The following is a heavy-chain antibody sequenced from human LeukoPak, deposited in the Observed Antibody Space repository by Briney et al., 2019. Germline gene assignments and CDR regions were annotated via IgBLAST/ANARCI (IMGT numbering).Heavy chain of an antibody. D-gene: IGHD2-21*01. CDR2: IKQDGSEK. Sequence: GGSLRLSCAASGFTFSSYWMSWVRRAPGKGLEWVASIKQDGSEKYYVDSVKGRFTISRDNAKNSLYLQMNSLRAEDTAVYYCARQVVSSFYYYYGMDVWGQGTTVTVSS. V-gene: IGHV3-7*01. J-gene: IGHJ6*02. CDR1: GFTFSSYW. CDR3: ARQVVSSFYYYYGMDV.